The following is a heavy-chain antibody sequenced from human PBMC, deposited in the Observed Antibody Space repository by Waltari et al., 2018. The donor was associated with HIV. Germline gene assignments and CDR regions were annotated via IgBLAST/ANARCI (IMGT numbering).Heavy chain of an antibody. J-gene: IGHJ4*02. CDR2: SRSRGNRYAT. V-gene: IGHV3-73*02. D-gene: IGHD3-16*01. CDR1: GFTFSASA. CDR3: TRALAY. Sequence: EVQLVESGGGLVQPGGSLRVYCAASGFTFSASAVHWVRQASGKGLELVGRSRSRGNRYATAYGASVKGRFTVSRDDSKNTAYLQMNNLKTEDTAVYYCTRALAYWGQGTLVTVSP.